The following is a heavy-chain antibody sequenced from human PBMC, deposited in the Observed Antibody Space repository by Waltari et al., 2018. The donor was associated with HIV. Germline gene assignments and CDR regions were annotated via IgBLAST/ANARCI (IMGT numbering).Heavy chain of an antibody. CDR1: GFTFSSYG. Sequence: QVQLVESGGGVVQPGRSLRLSCAASGFTFSSYGLHWVRQATGKGPEWVAILWDDGNNEYYADSGKGRCTISRDNSKDTLYLQMNSLRAEDTAMYYCAKDNSVNYFTGDAFDIWGQGTMVIVSS. V-gene: IGHV3-30*18. J-gene: IGHJ3*02. CDR3: AKDNSVNYFTGDAFDI. D-gene: IGHD1-26*01. CDR2: LWDDGNNE.